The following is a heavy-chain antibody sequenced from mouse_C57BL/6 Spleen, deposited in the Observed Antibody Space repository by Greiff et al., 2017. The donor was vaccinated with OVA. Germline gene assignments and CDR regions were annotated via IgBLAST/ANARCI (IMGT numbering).Heavy chain of an antibody. D-gene: IGHD1-1*01. CDR3: GRCDVDYGWDFDV. Sequence: EVQLQESGPGLAKPSQTLSLTCSVTGYSITSDYWNWIRKFPGNKLEYMGYISYSGSTYYNPSLKSRISITRDTSKHQYYLQFNSVTTAATATYYCGRCDVDYGWDFDVWGTGTTGTVSS. CDR1: GYSITSDY. V-gene: IGHV3-8*01. CDR2: ISYSGST. J-gene: IGHJ1*03.